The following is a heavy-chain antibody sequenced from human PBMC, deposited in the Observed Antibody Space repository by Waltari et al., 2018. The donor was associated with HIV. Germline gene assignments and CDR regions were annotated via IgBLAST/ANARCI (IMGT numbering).Heavy chain of an antibody. CDR1: GLPISGHG. Sequence: QVAMVKSRRRVAESQRSLRRPCYASGLPISGHGLHWVPQAPGKGLEWGACMASDGSNEYYADSVKGRFTISRDNSKNTLYLQMNSLRAEDTAVYYCAKEVPSVVPAAMPGEGYGMDVWGQGTTVTVSS. V-gene: IGHV3-30*18. CDR3: AKEVPSVVPAAMPGEGYGMDV. CDR2: MASDGSNE. D-gene: IGHD2-2*01. J-gene: IGHJ6*02.